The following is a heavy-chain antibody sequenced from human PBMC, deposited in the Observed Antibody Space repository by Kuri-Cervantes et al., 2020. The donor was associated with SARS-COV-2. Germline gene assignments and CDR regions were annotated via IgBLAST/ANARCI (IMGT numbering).Heavy chain of an antibody. Sequence: SETLSLTCTVSGGSVNSGSYYWSWIRQPPGKGLEWIGDIFYSGRTNYNPSLKSRITMSVDTSKDQFSLKFTSVTAADPAVYYCARTQRGALFGVVATFESWGQGILVTVSS. V-gene: IGHV4-61*01. CDR1: GGSVNSGSYY. D-gene: IGHD3-3*01. CDR3: ARTQRGALFGVVATFES. J-gene: IGHJ4*02. CDR2: IFYSGRT.